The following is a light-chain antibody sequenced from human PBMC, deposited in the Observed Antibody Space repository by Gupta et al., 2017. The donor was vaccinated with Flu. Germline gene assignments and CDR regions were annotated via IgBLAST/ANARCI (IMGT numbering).Light chain of an antibody. Sequence: GTLSLSPGERATLSCRASQSVSSSYLAWYQQKPGQAPRLRIYGASSRATGIPDRFSGSGSGTDFTLTISRLEPEDFAVYYCQQYGSSPSTFGQGTKVEIK. J-gene: IGKJ1*01. CDR2: GAS. CDR3: QQYGSSPST. V-gene: IGKV3-20*01. CDR1: QSVSSSY.